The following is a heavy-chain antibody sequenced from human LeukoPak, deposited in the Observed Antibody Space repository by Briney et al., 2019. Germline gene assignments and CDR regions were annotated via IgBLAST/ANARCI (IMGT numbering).Heavy chain of an antibody. D-gene: IGHD2-15*01. Sequence: GGSLRLSCAASGFTFSSYGMHWVRQAPGKGLEWVAFIRYDGSNKYYADSVKGRFTISRDNSKNTLYLQMNSLRAEDTAVYYCAKDRGYCSGGSCYEFLNWFDPWGQGTLVTVSS. CDR3: AKDRGYCSGGSCYEFLNWFDP. CDR1: GFTFSSYG. V-gene: IGHV3-30*02. J-gene: IGHJ5*02. CDR2: IRYDGSNK.